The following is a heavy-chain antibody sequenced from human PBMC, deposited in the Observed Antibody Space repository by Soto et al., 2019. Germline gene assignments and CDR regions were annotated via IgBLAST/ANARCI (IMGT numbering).Heavy chain of an antibody. Sequence: SQTLSLTCAISGDSVSSNSAAWNWIRQSPSRGLEWLGRTYYRSKWYNDYAVSVKSRITINPDTSKNQFSLQLNSVTPEDTAVYYCARDPRNYYGSGSYYNGGWFDPWGQGTLVTVSS. D-gene: IGHD3-10*01. J-gene: IGHJ5*02. V-gene: IGHV6-1*01. CDR3: ARDPRNYYGSGSYYNGGWFDP. CDR2: TYYRSKWYN. CDR1: GDSVSSNSAA.